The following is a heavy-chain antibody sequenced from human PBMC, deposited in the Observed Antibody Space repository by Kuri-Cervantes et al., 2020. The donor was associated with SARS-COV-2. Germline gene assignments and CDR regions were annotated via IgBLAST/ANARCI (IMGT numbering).Heavy chain of an antibody. CDR3: ASRRGYSSGWRSGIKYYFDY. V-gene: IGHV4-39*01. Sequence: GSLRLSCTVSGGSISSSSYYWGWIRQPPGKGLEWIGSIYYSGSTYYNPSLKSRVTISVDTSKNQFSLKLSSVTAADTAVYYCASRRGYSSGWRSGIKYYFDYWGQGTLVTVSS. CDR1: GGSISSSSYY. D-gene: IGHD6-19*01. CDR2: IYYSGST. J-gene: IGHJ4*02.